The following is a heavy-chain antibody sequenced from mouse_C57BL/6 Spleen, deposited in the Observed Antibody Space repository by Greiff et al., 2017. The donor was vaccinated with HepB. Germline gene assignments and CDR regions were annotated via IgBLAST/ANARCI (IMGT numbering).Heavy chain of an antibody. D-gene: IGHD2-4*01. V-gene: IGHV1-82*01. CDR2: IYPGDGDT. J-gene: IGHJ3*01. CDR1: GYAFSSSW. Sequence: VQLQQSGPELVKPGASVKISCKASGYAFSSSWMNWVKQRPGKGLEWIGRIYPGDGDTNYNGKFKGKATLTADKSSSTAYMQLSSLTSEDSAVYFCAREDYDYDKGLAYWGQGTLVTVSA. CDR3: AREDYDYDKGLAY.